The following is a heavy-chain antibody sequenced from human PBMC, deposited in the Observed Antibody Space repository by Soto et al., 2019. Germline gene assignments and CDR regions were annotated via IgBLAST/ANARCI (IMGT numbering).Heavy chain of an antibody. Sequence: PGGSLRLSCAASGFTFSSYAMHWVRQAPGKGLEWVAVISYDGSNKYYADSVKGRFTISRDNSKNTLYLQMNSLRAEDMALYYCAKDSNVDGDPDEFDLWGQGTLVTVSS. CDR1: GFTFSSYA. D-gene: IGHD4-17*01. V-gene: IGHV3-30-3*01. CDR3: AKDSNVDGDPDEFDL. CDR2: ISYDGSNK. J-gene: IGHJ4*02.